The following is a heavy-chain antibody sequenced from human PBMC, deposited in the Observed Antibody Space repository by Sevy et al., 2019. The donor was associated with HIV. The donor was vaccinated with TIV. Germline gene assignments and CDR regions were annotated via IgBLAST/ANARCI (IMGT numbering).Heavy chain of an antibody. CDR1: GDSIRNFY. V-gene: IGHV4-59*01. CDR3: ARASPEHYYGMDV. Sequence: SETLSLTCSVSGDSIRNFYRSWIRQPPGKGLEWIGYSYYSGSTNYNPSLKSRVTISVDTSKNQFSLKLRSVTAADTAVYYCARASPEHYYGMDVWGQGPTVTVSS. D-gene: IGHD1-26*01. CDR2: SYYSGST. J-gene: IGHJ6*02.